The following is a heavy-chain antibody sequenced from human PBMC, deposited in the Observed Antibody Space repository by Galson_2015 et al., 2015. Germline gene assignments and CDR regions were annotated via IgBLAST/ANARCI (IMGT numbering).Heavy chain of an antibody. D-gene: IGHD3-9*01. Sequence: QSGAEVTKPGASVKVSCTASGYTFTRYGISWVRQAPGQGLEWMGWISAYNGNTNYAQKLQGRVTMTTDTSTSTAYMELRSLRSDDTAVYYCARDTSDEYFDWLLSLWGQGTLVTVSS. CDR1: GYTFTRYG. CDR2: ISAYNGNT. V-gene: IGHV1-18*04. J-gene: IGHJ4*02. CDR3: ARDTSDEYFDWLLSL.